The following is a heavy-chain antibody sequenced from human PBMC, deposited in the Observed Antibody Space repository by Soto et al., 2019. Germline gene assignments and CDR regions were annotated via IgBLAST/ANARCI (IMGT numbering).Heavy chain of an antibody. Sequence: GASVKVSCKASGDTFSRYSITWVRQAPGHGLEWIGRIIPIFGIPTYAQKFQGRVTFTADESTSTAYMELSSLRSDDTAVYYCAREDRDRETGRVPAAIDGLAVWGQGTTVTVSS. CDR2: IIPIFGIP. J-gene: IGHJ6*02. D-gene: IGHD2-2*01. CDR1: GDTFSRYS. V-gene: IGHV1-69*13. CDR3: AREDRDRETGRVPAAIDGLAV.